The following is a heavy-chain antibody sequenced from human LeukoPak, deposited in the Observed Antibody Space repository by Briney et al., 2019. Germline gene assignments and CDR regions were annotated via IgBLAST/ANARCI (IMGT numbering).Heavy chain of an antibody. V-gene: IGHV3-23*01. D-gene: IGHD2-15*01. J-gene: IGHJ3*02. CDR3: ARHDVVSRAFDI. CDR1: GFAFSNYA. CDR2: ISGSGSST. Sequence: GGSLRLSCASSGFAFSNYAMSCGRQAPGEGLEWVSGISGSGSSTYYADSVKGRFTISRDNSKNTLSLQMNSLGAEDTAVYYCARHDVVSRAFDIWGPGTMVTVSS.